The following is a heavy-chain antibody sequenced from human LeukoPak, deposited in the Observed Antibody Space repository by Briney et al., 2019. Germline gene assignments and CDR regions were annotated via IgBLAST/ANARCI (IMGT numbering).Heavy chain of an antibody. CDR2: INRDGSDT. CDR1: GFTFSSYW. CDR3: TKDDDSTSYYFDY. J-gene: IGHJ4*02. Sequence: GGSLRLSCGASGFTFSSYWMHWVRQAPGKGLVWVSRINRDGSDTKYADSVKGRFTISRDNAKNTLYLQMSSLRAEDTAVYYCTKDDDSTSYYFDYWGQGTLVTVSS. D-gene: IGHD2-2*01. V-gene: IGHV3-74*01.